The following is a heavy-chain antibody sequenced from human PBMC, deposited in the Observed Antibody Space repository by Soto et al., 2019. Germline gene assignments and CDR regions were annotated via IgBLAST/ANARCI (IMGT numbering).Heavy chain of an antibody. V-gene: IGHV3-21*01. CDR2: ISSSSSYI. J-gene: IGHJ4*02. Sequence: GGSLRLSCAASGFTFSSYSMNWVRQAPGKGLEWVSSISSSSSYIYYADSVKGRFTISRDNAKNSLYLQMNSLRAEDTAVYYCARLERGDYGDYFDYWGQGTLVTVS. CDR3: ARLERGDYGDYFDY. CDR1: GFTFSSYS. D-gene: IGHD4-17*01.